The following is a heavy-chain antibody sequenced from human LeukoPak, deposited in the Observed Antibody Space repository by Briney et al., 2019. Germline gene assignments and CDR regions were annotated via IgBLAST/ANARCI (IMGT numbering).Heavy chain of an antibody. CDR3: ASEYSSGFFDY. J-gene: IGHJ4*02. CDR1: GYSISSGYY. D-gene: IGHD6-19*01. Sequence: KASETLSLTCAVSGYSISSGYYWGWIRQPPGKGLEWIGSIYHSGSTYYNPSLKSRVTIPVDTSKNQFSLKLSSVTAADTAVYYCASEYSSGFFDYWGQGTLVTVSS. V-gene: IGHV4-38-2*01. CDR2: IYHSGST.